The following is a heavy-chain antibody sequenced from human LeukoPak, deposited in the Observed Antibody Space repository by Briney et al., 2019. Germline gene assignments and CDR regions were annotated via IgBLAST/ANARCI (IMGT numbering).Heavy chain of an antibody. Sequence: PSETLSLTCAVYGGSFSGYYWSWLRQPPGEGLEWIGEINHSGSTNYNPSLKSRVTISVDTSKNQFSLKLSSVTAADTAVYYCARAGGVWFDPWGQGTLVTVSS. V-gene: IGHV4-34*01. CDR2: INHSGST. CDR1: GGSFSGYY. CDR3: ARAGGVWFDP. D-gene: IGHD3-3*01. J-gene: IGHJ5*02.